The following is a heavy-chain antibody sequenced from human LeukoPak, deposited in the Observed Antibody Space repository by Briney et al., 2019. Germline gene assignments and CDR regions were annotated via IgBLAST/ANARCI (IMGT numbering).Heavy chain of an antibody. CDR3: ARGGSGSYYYYFYYMDV. J-gene: IGHJ6*03. CDR1: GFTFSSHA. D-gene: IGHD3-10*01. V-gene: IGHV3-30*01. Sequence: GGSLRLSCAASGFTFSSHAMHWVRQAPGKGLEWVAIISYDGGNKYYADSVKGRFTISRDNSENTLYLQMNSLRAEDTAVYYCARGGSGSYYYYFYYMDVWGEGTTVTVSS. CDR2: ISYDGGNK.